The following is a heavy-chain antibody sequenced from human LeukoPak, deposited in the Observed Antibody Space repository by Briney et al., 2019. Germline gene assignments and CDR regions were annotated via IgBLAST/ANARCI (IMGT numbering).Heavy chain of an antibody. V-gene: IGHV1-2*02. CDR1: RYTFTGYY. J-gene: IGHJ6*03. CDR3: ARVGRVCSSTSCYSPSYYYYMDV. Sequence: ASVKVSCKASRYTFTGYYMHWVRQAPGQGLEWMGWINPNSGGTNYAQKFQGRVTMTRDTSISTAYMELSRLRSDDTAVYYCARVGRVCSSTSCYSPSYYYYMDVWGKGTTVTVSS. D-gene: IGHD2-2*01. CDR2: INPNSGGT.